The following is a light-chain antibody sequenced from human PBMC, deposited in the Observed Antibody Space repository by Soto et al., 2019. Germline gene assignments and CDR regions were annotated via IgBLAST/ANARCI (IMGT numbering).Light chain of an antibody. CDR3: QQFHSSPLT. V-gene: IGKV4-1*01. J-gene: IGKJ4*01. CDR1: QSVLYSSNNKNY. CDR2: WAS. Sequence: DIVMTQSPESLAVSLGERATINCKSSQSVLYSSNNKNYLAWYQHKPGQPPKLLLYWASMRESGVPDRISGSGSGTDFTLTINSLQAEDVAVYYCQQFHSSPLTFGGGTKVEIK.